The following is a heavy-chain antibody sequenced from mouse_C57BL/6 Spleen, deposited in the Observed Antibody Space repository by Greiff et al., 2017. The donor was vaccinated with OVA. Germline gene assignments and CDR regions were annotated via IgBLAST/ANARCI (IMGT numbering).Heavy chain of an antibody. Sequence: QVQLQQPGAGLVKPGASVKLSCKASGYTFTSYWMQWVKQRPGQGLEWIGEIDPSDSYTNYNQKFKGKATLTVDTSSSTAYMQLSSLTSEDSAVYYCARDFTTDWGQGTLVTVSA. J-gene: IGHJ3*01. V-gene: IGHV1-50*01. CDR1: GYTFTSYW. D-gene: IGHD1-1*01. CDR3: ARDFTTD. CDR2: IDPSDSYT.